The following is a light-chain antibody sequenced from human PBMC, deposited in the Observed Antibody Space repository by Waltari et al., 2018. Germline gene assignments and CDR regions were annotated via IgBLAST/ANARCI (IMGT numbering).Light chain of an antibody. V-gene: IGKV1-39*01. J-gene: IGKJ3*01. CDR2: GAS. CDR1: QSISTS. Sequence: DIQMTQSPPSLSASVGDRVTITCRATQSISTSLNWYQHKAGKAPKLLIYGASTWERGVPSRFSGSGSGTDFTLTINSLRPEDFATYYCQQSYTAPFTFGPGTRVDLK. CDR3: QQSYTAPFT.